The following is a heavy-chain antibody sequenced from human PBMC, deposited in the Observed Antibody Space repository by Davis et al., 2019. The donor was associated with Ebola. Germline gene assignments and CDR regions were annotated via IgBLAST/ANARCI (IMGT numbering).Heavy chain of an antibody. CDR3: ARWSYSNYRFDP. D-gene: IGHD4-11*01. J-gene: IGHJ5*02. V-gene: IGHV4-61*08. CDR1: GGSISSGGYY. CDR2: IYYSGST. Sequence: MPGGSLRLSCTVSGGSISSGGYYWSWIRQHPGKGLEWIGYIYYSGSTNYNPSLKSRVTISVDTSKNQFSLKLSSVTAADTAVYYCARWSYSNYRFDPWGQGTLVTVSS.